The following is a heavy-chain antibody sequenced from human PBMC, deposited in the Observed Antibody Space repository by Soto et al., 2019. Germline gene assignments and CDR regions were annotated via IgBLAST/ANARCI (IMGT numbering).Heavy chain of an antibody. CDR3: ARQGGEYSGYDTFDY. Sequence: QLQLQESGPGLVKPSETLSLTCTVSGGSISSSSYYWGWIRQPPGKGLEWIGSIYYSGSTYYNPSLESRVNISVDTSKNQFSLKLSSVTAADTAVYYCARQGGEYSGYDTFDYWGQGTLVTVSS. V-gene: IGHV4-39*01. J-gene: IGHJ4*02. CDR1: GGSISSSSYY. D-gene: IGHD5-12*01. CDR2: IYYSGST.